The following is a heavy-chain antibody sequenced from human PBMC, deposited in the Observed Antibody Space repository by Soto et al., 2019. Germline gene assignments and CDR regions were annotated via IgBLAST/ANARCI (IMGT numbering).Heavy chain of an antibody. D-gene: IGHD6-19*01. J-gene: IGHJ4*02. Sequence: PGGSLRLSCEVSGLTFSNSWMNLVRQPPGKGLEWVANINPDGRGKYYVESLMGRFTIPRDNAKTAPYLQMNSLRAEDTAVYYCTRVSRVSLPGCWGQGALVTVSS. CDR1: GLTFSNSW. CDR3: TRVSRVSLPGC. CDR2: INPDGRGK. V-gene: IGHV3-7*04.